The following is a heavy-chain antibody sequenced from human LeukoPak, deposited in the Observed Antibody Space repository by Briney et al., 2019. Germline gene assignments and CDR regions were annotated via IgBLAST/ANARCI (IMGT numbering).Heavy chain of an antibody. J-gene: IGHJ6*03. CDR1: GFTFSSYS. D-gene: IGHD1-26*01. V-gene: IGHV3-21*01. CDR2: ISSSSSYI. Sequence: PGGSLRLSCAASGFTFSSYSMNWVRQAPGKGLEWVSSISSSSSYIYYADSVKGRFTISRDNAKNSLYLQMNSLRAEDTAVYYCARDLSMGYYYMDVWGKGTTVTVSS. CDR3: ARDLSMGYYYMDV.